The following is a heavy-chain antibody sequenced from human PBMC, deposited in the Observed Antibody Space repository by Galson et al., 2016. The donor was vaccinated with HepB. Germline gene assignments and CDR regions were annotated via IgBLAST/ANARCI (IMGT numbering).Heavy chain of an antibody. D-gene: IGHD2-2*01. V-gene: IGHV3-30*04. CDR3: ARDCSSTSCSPYYGMDV. CDR1: GFTFSSYA. Sequence: SLRLSCAASGFTFSSYAMHWVRQAPGKGLEWVAVISYDGSNKYYADSVKGRFTISRDNSKNTLYLQMNSLRAEDTAVYYCARDCSSTSCSPYYGMDVWGQGTTVTVSS. J-gene: IGHJ6*02. CDR2: ISYDGSNK.